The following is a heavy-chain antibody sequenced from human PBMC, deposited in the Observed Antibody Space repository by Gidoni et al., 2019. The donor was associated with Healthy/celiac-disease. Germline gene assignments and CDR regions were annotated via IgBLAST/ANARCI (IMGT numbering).Heavy chain of an antibody. D-gene: IGHD1-26*01. V-gene: IGHV3-74*01. Sequence: EVQLVESGGGLVQPGGSLRLSCAASGFTFSSYWMHWVRQAPGKGLVWVSRINSDGSSTSYADSVKGRFTISRDNAKNTLYLQMNSLRAEDTAVYYCARVPATGRWAYYFDYWGQGTLVTVSS. J-gene: IGHJ4*02. CDR2: INSDGSST. CDR1: GFTFSSYW. CDR3: ARVPATGRWAYYFDY.